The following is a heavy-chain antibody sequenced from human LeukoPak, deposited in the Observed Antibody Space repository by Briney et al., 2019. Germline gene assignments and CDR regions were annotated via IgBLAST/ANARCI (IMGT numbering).Heavy chain of an antibody. CDR2: ISAYNGNT. V-gene: IGHV1-18*01. CDR1: GYTFTSYG. Sequence: ASVKVSCKASGYTFTSYGISWVRQAPGQGLELMGWISAYNGNTNYAQKLQGRVTMTTDTSTSTAYMELRSLRSDGTAVYYCAREYDAADWFDPWGQGTLVTVSS. CDR3: AREYDAADWFDP. J-gene: IGHJ5*02. D-gene: IGHD3-16*01.